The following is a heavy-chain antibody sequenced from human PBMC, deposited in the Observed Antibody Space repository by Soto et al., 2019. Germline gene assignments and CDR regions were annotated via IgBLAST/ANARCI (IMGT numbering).Heavy chain of an antibody. Sequence: GESLRVWWKGAGCKFAAFGSSWVRPLPGKGLEWMGRIDPSDSYTNYSPSFQGHVTISADKSISTAYLQWSSLKASDTAMYYCAIGSCGGDCLVGGFDIRGQGTMVTVSS. CDR3: AIGSCGGDCLVGGFDI. CDR2: IDPSDSYT. V-gene: IGHV5-10-1*01. D-gene: IGHD2-21*02. CDR1: GCKFAAFG. J-gene: IGHJ3*02.